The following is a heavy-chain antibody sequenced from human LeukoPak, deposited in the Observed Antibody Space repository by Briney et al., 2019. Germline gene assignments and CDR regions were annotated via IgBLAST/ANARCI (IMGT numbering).Heavy chain of an antibody. D-gene: IGHD6-13*01. Sequence: PGGSLRLSCAASGFTFSSYSMNWVRQAPGKGLEWVSSISSSSSYIYYADSMKGRFTISRDNAKNSLYLQMNSLRAEDTAVYYCASSEAPGTYFQHWGQGTLVTVSS. CDR1: GFTFSSYS. J-gene: IGHJ1*01. CDR2: ISSSSSYI. V-gene: IGHV3-21*01. CDR3: ASSEAPGTYFQH.